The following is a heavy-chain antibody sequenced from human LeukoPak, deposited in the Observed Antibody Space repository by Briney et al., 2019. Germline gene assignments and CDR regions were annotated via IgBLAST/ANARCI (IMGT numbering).Heavy chain of an antibody. D-gene: IGHD2-2*01. Sequence: GASVKVSCKASGGTFSSSAISWVRQAPGQGLEWMGGIIPIFGTANYAQKFQGRVTITADESTSTAYMELSSLRSEDTAVYYCARDLVPAAIRYYYYYMDVWGKGTTVTVSS. J-gene: IGHJ6*03. CDR2: IIPIFGTA. CDR1: GGTFSSSA. CDR3: ARDLVPAAIRYYYYYMDV. V-gene: IGHV1-69*13.